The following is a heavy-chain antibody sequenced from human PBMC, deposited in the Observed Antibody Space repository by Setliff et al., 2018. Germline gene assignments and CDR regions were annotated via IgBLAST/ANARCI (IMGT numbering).Heavy chain of an antibody. D-gene: IGHD3-10*01. J-gene: IGHJ4*02. CDR2: VFYSGDT. Sequence: SETLSLTCTVSGGSAKSHYWSWIRQTPEKGLEWVGFVFYSGDTRYNPSLKSRVTMSVDTSLNQFSLNLNSVPAAGTAVYYCARDRTYYASGTYTRWFDYWGQGSLVTGSS. CDR1: GGSAKSHY. CDR3: ARDRTYYASGTYTRWFDY. V-gene: IGHV4-59*02.